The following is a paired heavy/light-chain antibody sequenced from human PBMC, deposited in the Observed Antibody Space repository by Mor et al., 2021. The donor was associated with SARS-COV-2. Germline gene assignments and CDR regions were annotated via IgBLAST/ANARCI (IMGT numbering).Heavy chain of an antibody. CDR2: IAKEVDNK. CDR1: GFTFSNYG. J-gene: IGHJ3*01. CDR3: AKVDYQGYDPFDV. Sequence: QVQLVESGGGVVQPGRSLRLSCAASGFTFSNYGMHWVRQAPGKGLEWVAIIAKEVDNKHYADSVKGRFTISRDNSKNTVFLQMNSLRTEDTAVYFCAKVDYQGYDPFDVWGQGTMVTVSS. D-gene: IGHD3-10*01. V-gene: IGHV3-30*18.
Light chain of an antibody. Sequence: QSALTQPASESGSPGQSITISCTGTSSDVGSSTLVSWYQQHPGKAPKLMIFEGSKRPSGVSNRFSGSKSGNTASLTISGLQPEDEADYYCSSYARRTTYVFGTGTKVTVL. CDR3: SSYARRTTYV. CDR1: SSDVGSSTL. J-gene: IGLJ1*01. CDR2: EGS. V-gene: IGLV2-23*01.